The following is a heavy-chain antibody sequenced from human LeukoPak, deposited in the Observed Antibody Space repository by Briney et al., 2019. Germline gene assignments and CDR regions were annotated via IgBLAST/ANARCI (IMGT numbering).Heavy chain of an antibody. CDR3: AREPIGTHFDY. J-gene: IGHJ4*02. D-gene: IGHD1-7*01. CDR2: IYYSGST. Sequence: SQTLSLTCTLSGGSISSGDYYWNWIRQPPGKGLEWIGYIYYSGSTYYNPSLKSRVTISVDTSKNQFSLKVNSLTAADTAVYYCAREPIGTHFDYWGRGTLVTVSS. CDR1: GGSISSGDYY. V-gene: IGHV4-30-4*01.